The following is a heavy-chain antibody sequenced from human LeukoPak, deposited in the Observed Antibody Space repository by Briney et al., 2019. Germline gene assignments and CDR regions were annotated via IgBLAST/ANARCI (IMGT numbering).Heavy chain of an antibody. CDR3: AGRGSGSYFDY. D-gene: IGHD3-10*01. J-gene: IGHJ4*02. CDR1: GFTFSSYG. CDR2: ISGSGGST. Sequence: GGSLRLSCAASGFTFSSYGMSWVRQDPGKGLEWVSAISGSGGSTYYADSVKGRFTISRDNSKNTLHLQMNSLRAEDTAVYYCAGRGSGSYFDYWGQGTLVTVSS. V-gene: IGHV3-23*01.